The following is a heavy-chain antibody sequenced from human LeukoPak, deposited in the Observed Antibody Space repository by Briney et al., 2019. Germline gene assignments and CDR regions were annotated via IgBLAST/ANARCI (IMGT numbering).Heavy chain of an antibody. CDR2: IGTANDT. D-gene: IGHD1-1*01. V-gene: IGHV3-13*01. CDR1: GFTFSSFD. J-gene: IGHJ6*03. Sequence: GGSLRLSCAASGFTFSSFDMHWVRQPTGQGLERVSTIGTANDTYYPGSVEGRFTLSRDNAKNSLYLQMNSLTARDTAVYYCARGPPRGKYYYMDVWGKGTTVTVSS. CDR3: ARGPPRGKYYYMDV.